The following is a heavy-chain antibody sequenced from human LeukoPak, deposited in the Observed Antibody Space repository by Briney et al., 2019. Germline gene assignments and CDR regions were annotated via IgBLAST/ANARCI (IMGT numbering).Heavy chain of an antibody. Sequence: PSGTLSLTCTVSGGSISSGGYYWSWIRQHPGKGLEWIGYIYYSGSTYYNPSLKSRVTISVDTSKNQFSLKLSSVTAADTAVYYCARDSKYARWFDPWGQGTLVTVSS. J-gene: IGHJ5*02. V-gene: IGHV4-31*03. CDR2: IYYSGST. CDR1: GGSISSGGYY. CDR3: ARDSKYARWFDP. D-gene: IGHD2-2*01.